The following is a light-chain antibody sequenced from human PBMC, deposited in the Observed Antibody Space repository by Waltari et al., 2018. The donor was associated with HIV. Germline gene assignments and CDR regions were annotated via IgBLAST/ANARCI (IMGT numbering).Light chain of an antibody. V-gene: IGLV3-1*01. CDR3: QAWDSGNVV. CDR1: KLGNKY. CDR2: QDN. J-gene: IGLJ3*02. Sequence: SFELTQPPSVSVSPGQTASITCSGDKLGNKYACWYQHQAGQSPVLVIYQDNKRPSGIPQRFSGSNSGNTATLTISGTQAMDEADYYCQAWDSGNVVFSGGTKLTVL.